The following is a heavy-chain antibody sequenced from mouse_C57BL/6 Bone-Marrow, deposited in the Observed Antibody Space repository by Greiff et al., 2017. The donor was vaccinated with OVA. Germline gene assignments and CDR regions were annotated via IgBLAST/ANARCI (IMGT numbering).Heavy chain of an antibody. J-gene: IGHJ4*01. D-gene: IGHD4-1*01. CDR1: GYSITSGYY. CDR2: ISYDGSN. Sequence: EVKLQESGPGLVKPSQSLSLTCSVTGYSITSGYYWNWIRQFPGNKLEWMGYISYDGSNNYNPSLKNRTSITRDPSNNPFFLQLKSVTTEDTATYDCEREVTGTDYYAMDYWGQGTSVTVAS. CDR3: EREVTGTDYYAMDY. V-gene: IGHV3-6*01.